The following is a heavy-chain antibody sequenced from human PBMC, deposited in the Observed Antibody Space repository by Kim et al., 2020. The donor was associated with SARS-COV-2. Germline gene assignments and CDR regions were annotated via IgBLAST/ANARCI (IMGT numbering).Heavy chain of an antibody. V-gene: IGHV6-1*01. J-gene: IGHJ4*02. CDR3: AREYCSSTSCILFDY. D-gene: IGHD2-2*01. Sequence: VTVKSRITINPDTSKNQFSLQLNSVTPEDTAVYYCAREYCSSTSCILFDYWGQGTLVTVSS.